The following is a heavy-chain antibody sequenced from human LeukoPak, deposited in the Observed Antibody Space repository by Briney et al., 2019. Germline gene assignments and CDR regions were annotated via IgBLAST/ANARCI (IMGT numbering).Heavy chain of an antibody. CDR2: IYYSVST. J-gene: IGHJ3*02. CDR3: ARGEWSGLKDGFNI. D-gene: IGHD3-3*01. CDR1: GGSLSSYY. V-gene: IGHV4-59*01. Sequence: SETLSLTCSVSGGSLSSYYWSWRRQTPRKGLEWIGYIYYSVSTDYNPSLKSRATISVDTSKNQFSLKLSSLTAADTAVYYCARGEWSGLKDGFNIWGPGTMVTVSS.